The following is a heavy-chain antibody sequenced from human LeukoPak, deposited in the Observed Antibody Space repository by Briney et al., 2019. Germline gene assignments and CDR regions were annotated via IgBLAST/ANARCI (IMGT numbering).Heavy chain of an antibody. CDR3: GRDPNGDYVGAFEF. Sequence: PGGSLRLSCAASGFSFSNYAMTWVRQAPGKGLEWVSSIRGRGDGTSYADSVKGRFTMFRDNSKNTLYLQMNSLRAEDTAIYYCGRDPNGDYVGAFEFWGQGALVTVS. V-gene: IGHV3-23*01. CDR1: GFSFSNYA. J-gene: IGHJ3*01. D-gene: IGHD4-17*01. CDR2: IRGRGDGT.